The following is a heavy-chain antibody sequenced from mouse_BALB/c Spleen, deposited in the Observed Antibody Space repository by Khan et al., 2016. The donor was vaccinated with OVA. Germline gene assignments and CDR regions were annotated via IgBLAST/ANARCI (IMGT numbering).Heavy chain of an antibody. V-gene: IGHV2-6-7*01. D-gene: IGHD2-4*01. J-gene: IGHJ4*01. CDR2: IWGDGST. CDR3: AREIYYDYTYYYAMDY. Sequence: QMQLEESGPGLVVPSQSLSITCTVSGFSLTGYGVNWVRQPPGKGLEWLGMIWGDGSTDYNSALKSRLSISKGNSKSQVFLKMNSLHTDDTARYYCAREIYYDYTYYYAMDYWGQGTSVTVSS. CDR1: GFSLTGYG.